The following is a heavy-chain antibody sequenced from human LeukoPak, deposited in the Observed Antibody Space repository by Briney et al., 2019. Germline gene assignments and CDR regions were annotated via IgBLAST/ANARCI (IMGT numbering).Heavy chain of an antibody. V-gene: IGHV3-30-3*01. J-gene: IGHJ4*02. Sequence: GGSLRLSCAASGFTFSYYAMHWVRQAPGKGLEWVAVISYDGGNKYYADSVKGQVTISRDNSKSTLYLQMDSLKAGDTAVYYCARQGDTGSWYFDYWGQGTLVTVSS. CDR1: GFTFSYYA. CDR3: ARQGDTGSWYFDY. D-gene: IGHD2-21*02. CDR2: ISYDGGNK.